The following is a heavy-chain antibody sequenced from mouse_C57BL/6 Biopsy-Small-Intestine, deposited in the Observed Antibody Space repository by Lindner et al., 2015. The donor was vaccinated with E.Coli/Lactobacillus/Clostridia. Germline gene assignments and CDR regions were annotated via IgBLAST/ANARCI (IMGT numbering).Heavy chain of an antibody. V-gene: IGHV1-4*01. CDR1: GYTFTSYT. CDR2: INPSSGYT. J-gene: IGHJ3*01. CDR3: ARSNYRAWFAY. Sequence: VQLQESGAELARPGASVKMSCKASGYTFTSYTMHWVKQRPGQGLEWIGYINPSSGYTKYNQKFKDKATLTADKSSSTAYMQLSSLTSEDSAVYYCARSNYRAWFAYWGQGTLVTVSA. D-gene: IGHD1-1*01.